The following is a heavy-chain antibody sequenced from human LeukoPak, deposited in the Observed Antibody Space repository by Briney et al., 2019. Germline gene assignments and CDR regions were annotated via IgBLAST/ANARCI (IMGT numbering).Heavy chain of an antibody. CDR1: GFTFSSYA. CDR2: ISYDGSNK. CDR3: ARVRASSGSYGYYYYGMDV. J-gene: IGHJ6*02. V-gene: IGHV3-30*04. Sequence: GGSLRLSCAASGFTFSSYAMPWVRQAPGKGLEWVAVISYDGSNKYYADSVKGRFTISRDNSKNTLYLQMNSLSAEDTAVYYCARVRASSGSYGYYYYGMDVWGQGTTVTVSS. D-gene: IGHD3-10*01.